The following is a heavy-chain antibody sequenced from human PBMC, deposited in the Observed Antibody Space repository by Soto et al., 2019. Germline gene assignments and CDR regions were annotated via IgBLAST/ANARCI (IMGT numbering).Heavy chain of an antibody. CDR3: ATWGHTNWFDP. CDR2: ISGSGGST. Sequence: GGSLRLSCAASGFTFSNAWMSWVRQAPGKGLEWVSAISGSGGSTYYADSVKGRFTISRDNSKNTLYLQMNSLRAEDTAVYYCATWGHTNWFDPWGQGTLVTVSS. J-gene: IGHJ5*02. CDR1: GFTFSNAW. V-gene: IGHV3-23*01. D-gene: IGHD3-16*01.